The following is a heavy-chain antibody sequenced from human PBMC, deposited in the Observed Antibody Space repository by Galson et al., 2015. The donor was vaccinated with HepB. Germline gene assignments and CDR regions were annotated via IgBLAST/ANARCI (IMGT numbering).Heavy chain of an antibody. V-gene: IGHV3-48*01. CDR2: ISSSSSTI. Sequence: SLRLSCAASGFTFSSYSMNWVRQAPGKGLEWVSYISSSSSTIYYADSVKGRFTISRDNSKNTLYLQMNSLRAEDTAVYYCARASPNYSIVVVPAASNDYGDFIFDYWGQGTLVTVSS. CDR1: GFTFSSYS. J-gene: IGHJ4*02. CDR3: ARASPNYSIVVVPAASNDYGDFIFDY. D-gene: IGHD2-2*01.